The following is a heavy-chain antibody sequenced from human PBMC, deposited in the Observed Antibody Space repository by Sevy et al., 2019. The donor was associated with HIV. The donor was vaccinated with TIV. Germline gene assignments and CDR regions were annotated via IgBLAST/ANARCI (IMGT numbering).Heavy chain of an antibody. D-gene: IGHD3-10*01. J-gene: IGHJ4*02. CDR3: TRGYYGSGSYYNNFFDY. CDR2: IYPGDSDT. CDR1: GYSFTRYW. V-gene: IGHV5-51*01. Sequence: GESLKISCEGSGYSFTRYWIGWVRQMPGKGLEWMGIIYPGDSDTRYSPSFQGQVTISADRSIRTAYLQWSSLNASDTAMYFCTRGYYGSGSYYNNFFDYWGQGTLVTVSS.